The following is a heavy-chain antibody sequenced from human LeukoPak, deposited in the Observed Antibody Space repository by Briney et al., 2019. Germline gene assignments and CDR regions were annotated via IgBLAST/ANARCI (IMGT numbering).Heavy chain of an antibody. Sequence: SETLSLTCTVSGGSISSYYSSWIRQPPGKGLEWIGYIYYSGSTNYNPSLKSRVTISVDTSKNQFSLKLSSVTAADTAVYYCARDRVVPAAMTYYYYGMDVWGKGTTVTVSS. CDR2: IYYSGST. D-gene: IGHD2-2*01. J-gene: IGHJ6*04. CDR1: GGSISSYY. CDR3: ARDRVVPAAMTYYYYGMDV. V-gene: IGHV4-59*01.